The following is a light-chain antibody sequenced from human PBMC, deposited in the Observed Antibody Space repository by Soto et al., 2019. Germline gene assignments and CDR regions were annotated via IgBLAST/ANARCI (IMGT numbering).Light chain of an antibody. V-gene: IGKV3-11*01. Sequence: EIVLTQSPATLSLSPGERATLSCRASQSVSSLLAWYQQKPGQAPRLLIYDASNRATGIPARFSGSGSGTDFTLTISSLEPEDFAVYYCQQRSNWPPLYTFGQGTKLEIK. J-gene: IGKJ2*01. CDR3: QQRSNWPPLYT. CDR1: QSVSSL. CDR2: DAS.